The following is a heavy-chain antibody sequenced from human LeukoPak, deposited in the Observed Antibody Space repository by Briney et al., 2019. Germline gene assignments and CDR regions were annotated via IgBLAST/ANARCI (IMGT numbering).Heavy chain of an antibody. CDR2: IYTSGST. Sequence: SETLSLTCTVSGGSISSYYWSRIRQPAGKGLEWIGRIYTSGSTNYNPSLKSRVTMSVDTSKNQFSLKLSSVTAADTAVYYCARDGLLWFGDDDAFDIWGQGTMVTVSS. D-gene: IGHD3-10*01. CDR3: ARDGLLWFGDDDAFDI. CDR1: GGSISSYY. J-gene: IGHJ3*02. V-gene: IGHV4-4*07.